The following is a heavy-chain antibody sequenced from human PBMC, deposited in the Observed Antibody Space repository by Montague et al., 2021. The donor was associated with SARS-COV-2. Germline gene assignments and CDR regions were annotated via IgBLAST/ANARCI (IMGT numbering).Heavy chain of an antibody. J-gene: IGHJ2*01. Sequence: SETLSLTCTVSSASISNDIYYWGWIRQPPGKGPEWIGGSRYGGXSXYXXSLKRRVTISIDTSKNQCSLTMTAVTAADTAVYFCARQDIQLRFDLWGRGTLVTVSS. CDR1: SASISNDIYY. CDR3: ARQDIQLRFDL. V-gene: IGHV4-39*01. CDR2: SRYGGXS. D-gene: IGHD1-1*01.